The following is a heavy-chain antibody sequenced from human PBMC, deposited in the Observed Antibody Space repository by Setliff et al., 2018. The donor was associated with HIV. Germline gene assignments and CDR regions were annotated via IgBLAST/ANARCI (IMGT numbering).Heavy chain of an antibody. Sequence: SVKVSCKASGGTFSSYAFNWVRQAPGQGLEWMGGIIPIFGTANYAQKFQGRVTITADESTSTAYMELSSLRSEDTAVYYCARSRIAAAGTPHYFDYWGQGTLVTVSS. CDR1: GGTFSSYA. J-gene: IGHJ4*02. D-gene: IGHD6-13*01. CDR3: ARSRIAAAGTPHYFDY. V-gene: IGHV1-69*13. CDR2: IIPIFGTA.